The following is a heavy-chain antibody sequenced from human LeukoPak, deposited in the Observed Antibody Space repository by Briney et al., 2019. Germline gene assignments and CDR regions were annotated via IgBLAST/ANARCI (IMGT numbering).Heavy chain of an antibody. CDR1: GGSFSGYY. CDR2: INHSGST. V-gene: IGHV4-34*01. J-gene: IGHJ3*02. D-gene: IGHD2-2*02. CDR3: ARLRCSSTSCYTGVSPNDAFDI. Sequence: SETLSLTCAVYGGSFSGYYWSWIRQPPGKGLEWIGEINHSGSTNYNPSLKSRVTISIDTSKNQFSLKLSSVTAADTAVYHCARLRCSSTSCYTGVSPNDAFDIWGQGTMVTVSS.